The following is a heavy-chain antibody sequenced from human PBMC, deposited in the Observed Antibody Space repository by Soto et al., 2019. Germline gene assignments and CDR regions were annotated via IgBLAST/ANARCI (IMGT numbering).Heavy chain of an antibody. D-gene: IGHD3-22*01. Sequence: ASVKVSCKASGGTFSSYAISWVRQAPGQGLEWMGGIIPIFGTANYAQKFQGRVTITADESTSTAYMELSSLRSEDTAVYYCARSQYYYDSSGYMLQSHFDYWGQGTLVTVSS. J-gene: IGHJ4*02. V-gene: IGHV1-69*13. CDR1: GGTFSSYA. CDR3: ARSQYYYDSSGYMLQSHFDY. CDR2: IIPIFGTA.